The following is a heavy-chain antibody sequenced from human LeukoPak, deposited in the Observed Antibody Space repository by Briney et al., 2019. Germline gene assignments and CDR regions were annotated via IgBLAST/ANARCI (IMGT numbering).Heavy chain of an antibody. V-gene: IGHV4-31*03. CDR2: IYYSGST. CDR1: GGSISSGGYY. Sequence: SSQTLSLTCSVSGGSISSGGYYWSWIRQHPGKGLEWIGYIYYSGSTYYNPSLKSRVTISVDTSKNQFSLKLSSVTAADTAVYYCAREGYCSSTSCMKSFDYWGQGTLVTVSS. D-gene: IGHD2-2*01. J-gene: IGHJ4*02. CDR3: AREGYCSSTSCMKSFDY.